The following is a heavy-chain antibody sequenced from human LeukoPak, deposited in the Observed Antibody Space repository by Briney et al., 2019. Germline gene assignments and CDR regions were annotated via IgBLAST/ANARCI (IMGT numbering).Heavy chain of an antibody. D-gene: IGHD4-23*01. J-gene: IGHJ3*02. CDR1: GYTFTSYG. V-gene: IGHV1-18*01. CDR3: ARDSRGSDRWSDHAFDI. Sequence: ASVKVSCKASGYTFTSYGISWVRQAPGQGLEWMGWISAYNGNTNYAQKLQGRVTMTTDTSTSTAYMELRSLRSDDTAVYYCARDSRGSDRWSDHAFDIWGQGTMVPVSS. CDR2: ISAYNGNT.